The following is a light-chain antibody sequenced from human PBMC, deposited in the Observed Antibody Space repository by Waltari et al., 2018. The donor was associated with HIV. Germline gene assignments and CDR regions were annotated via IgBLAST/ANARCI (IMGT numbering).Light chain of an antibody. V-gene: IGLV2-23*03. Sequence: QTALTQHASVSGFPGQSITIPCTGSSSDVGTYSLVSWYQHHPGKAPKLMIYEGNKRPSGVSNRFSGSKSGNTASLTISGLQAEDEADYYCSSYTSFSTVLFGGGTKLTVL. CDR3: SSYTSFSTVL. CDR2: EGN. J-gene: IGLJ2*01. CDR1: SSDVGTYSL.